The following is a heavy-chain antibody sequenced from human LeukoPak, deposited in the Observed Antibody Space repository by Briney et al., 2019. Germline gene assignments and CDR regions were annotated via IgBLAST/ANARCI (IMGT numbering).Heavy chain of an antibody. D-gene: IGHD3-22*01. CDR1: GFTFSSYA. CDR2: ISYDGSNK. CDR3: ARDLYFYDSSGYDY. Sequence: PGRSLRLSCAASGFTFSSYAMHWVRQAPGKGLEWVAVISYDGSNKYYADSVKGRFTISRDNSKNTLYLQMNSLRAEDTAVYYCARDLYFYDSSGYDYWGQGTLVTVPS. J-gene: IGHJ4*02. V-gene: IGHV3-30*01.